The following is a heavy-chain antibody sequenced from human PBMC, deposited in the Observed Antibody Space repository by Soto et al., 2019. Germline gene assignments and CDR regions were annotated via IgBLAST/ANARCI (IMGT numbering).Heavy chain of an antibody. CDR3: ARVYVPVGRGGWYSDY. CDR2: IYSSGST. CDR1: GGSIRGYY. V-gene: IGHV4-59*01. Sequence: SETLSLTCTVSGGSIRGYYWSWIRQPPGKRLEWIGNIYSSGSTTYNPSLKNRVTMSVDTSKNQFSLVLNSVTAADTAMYYCARVYVPVGRGGWYSDYWGQGTLVTAPQ. D-gene: IGHD6-19*01. J-gene: IGHJ4*02.